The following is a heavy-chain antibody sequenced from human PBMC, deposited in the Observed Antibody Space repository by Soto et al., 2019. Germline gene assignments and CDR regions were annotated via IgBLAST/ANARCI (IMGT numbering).Heavy chain of an antibody. CDR1: GGSISNTNYY. CDR3: VGQRAVSKNPRAPPIDH. CDR2: MYYSGDS. V-gene: IGHV4-39*01. Sequence: QLLLQESGPGLVKPSETLSLTCTVSGGSISNTNYYWGWIRQSPGKGLEWIGSMYYSGDSHYTPSLQSRATIAEDTPKNQSPRGRTSVPAAHPPVFSWVGQRAVSKNPRAPPIDHGGQKTLVIVSP. J-gene: IGHJ4*02.